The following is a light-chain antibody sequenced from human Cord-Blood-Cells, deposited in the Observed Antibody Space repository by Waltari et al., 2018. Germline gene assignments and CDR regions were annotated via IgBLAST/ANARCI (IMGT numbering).Light chain of an antibody. CDR1: KIGSKS. Sequence: SYVLTQPPSVSVAPGKTARITCGGNKIGSKSVHWYQQKPGQSPVLVIYHASDRPPGIPERFSGSNSGNTSTLTISRVEAGDEADYYCQVWDSSSDHYVFGTGTKVTVL. CDR2: HAS. V-gene: IGLV3-21*04. J-gene: IGLJ1*01. CDR3: QVWDSSSDHYV.